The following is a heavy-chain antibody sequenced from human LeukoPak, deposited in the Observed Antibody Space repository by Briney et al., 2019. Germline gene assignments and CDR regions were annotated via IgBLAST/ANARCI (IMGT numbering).Heavy chain of an antibody. CDR2: ISSSGSTL. J-gene: IGHJ4*02. CDR3: VRDMYKSGWFLGRDYFDY. CDR1: GFTFSSYE. V-gene: IGHV3-48*03. D-gene: IGHD6-19*01. Sequence: PGGSLRPSCTASGFTFSSYEMNWVRQAPGKGLEWVSYISSSGSTLYYADSVQGRFTISRDNAKNSLYLQMNSLRAEDTAVYYCVRDMYKSGWFLGRDYFDYWGQGTLVTVSS.